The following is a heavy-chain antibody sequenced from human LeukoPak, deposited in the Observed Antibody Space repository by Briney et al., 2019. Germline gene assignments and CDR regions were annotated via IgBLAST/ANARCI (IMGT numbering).Heavy chain of an antibody. CDR2: IYYSGST. V-gene: IGHV4-39*01. CDR1: GGSISSNTYY. D-gene: IGHD3-16*01. CDR3: ARSPLITFGGANYYFDY. J-gene: IGHJ4*02. Sequence: PSGTLSLTCTVSGGSISSNTYYWGWIRQPPGKGLEWIGSIYYSGSTYYNPSLKSRVTVSVDTSKNQFSLKLSSVTAADTAVYYCARSPLITFGGANYYFDYWGQGTLVTVSS.